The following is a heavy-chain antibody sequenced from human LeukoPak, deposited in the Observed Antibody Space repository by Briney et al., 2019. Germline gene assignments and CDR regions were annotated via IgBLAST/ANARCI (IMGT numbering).Heavy chain of an antibody. J-gene: IGHJ4*02. CDR2: IGGRGYST. V-gene: IGHV3-23*01. Sequence: GASLRLSCAASGFTFSSFAMNWVRQAPGKGLEWVSTIGGRGYSTYYADSVKGRFTISRDNSKRTLYLQMNSMRVEDTAIYYSTKDMMVCNGGSCYSGTDYWGQGPLVTVSS. D-gene: IGHD2-15*01. CDR3: TKDMMVCNGGSCYSGTDY. CDR1: GFTFSSFA.